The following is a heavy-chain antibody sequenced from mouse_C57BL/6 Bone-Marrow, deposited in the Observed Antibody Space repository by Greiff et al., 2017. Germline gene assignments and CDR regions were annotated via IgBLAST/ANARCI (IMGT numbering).Heavy chain of an antibody. CDR3: TTYVYVGNFDY. V-gene: IGHV14-1*01. J-gene: IGHJ2*01. D-gene: IGHD2-3*01. CDR1: GFNIKDYY. CDR2: IDPEDGDT. Sequence: EVQLQQSGAELVRPGAPVKLSCTASGFNIKDYYMHWVKQRPEQGLEWIGRIDPEDGDTEYAPKFQGKATMTADTSSNTAYLQLSSLTSEDTAVYYCTTYVYVGNFDYWGQGTTLTVSS.